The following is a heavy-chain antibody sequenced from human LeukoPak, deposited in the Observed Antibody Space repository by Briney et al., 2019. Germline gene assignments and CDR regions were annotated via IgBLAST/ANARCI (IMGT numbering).Heavy chain of an antibody. Sequence: PGGSLRLSCAASGFTFSSYSMNWVRQAPGKGLEWVSYISSSSSTIYYADSVKGRFTISRDNAKNSLYLQMNSLRAEDTAVYYCAREGLNQPGYYFDYWGQGTLVTVSS. CDR2: ISSSSSTI. V-gene: IGHV3-48*01. J-gene: IGHJ4*02. D-gene: IGHD3/OR15-3a*01. CDR1: GFTFSSYS. CDR3: AREGLNQPGYYFDY.